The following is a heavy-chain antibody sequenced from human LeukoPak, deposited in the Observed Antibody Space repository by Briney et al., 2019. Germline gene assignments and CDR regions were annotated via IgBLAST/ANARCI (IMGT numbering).Heavy chain of an antibody. CDR2: IYPGDSDT. CDR3: ARRRASDHPVDY. CDR1: GYRFTSYW. Sequence: GGSLQISCKGSGYRFTSYWIGGARQMPGKGLEGMGIIYPGDSDTRYSPSFQGQVTISADKSISTAYLQWSSLKASDTAMYYCARRRASDHPVDYWGQGTLVTVSS. J-gene: IGHJ4*02. V-gene: IGHV5-51*01.